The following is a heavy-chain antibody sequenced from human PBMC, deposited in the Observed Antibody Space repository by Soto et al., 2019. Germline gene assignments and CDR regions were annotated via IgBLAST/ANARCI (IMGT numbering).Heavy chain of an antibody. D-gene: IGHD2-2*01. Sequence: ASVKVSCKASGGTFSSYAISWVRQAPGQGLEWMGWIIAINGKTNYAQKFQGRVTMTTDTSTSTAYMELRSLRSEDTAVYYCARVAHFEVVPAADYDYSAQGTLVTVSS. J-gene: IGHJ4*02. CDR1: GGTFSSYA. V-gene: IGHV1-18*01. CDR3: ARVAHFEVVPAADYDY. CDR2: IIAINGKT.